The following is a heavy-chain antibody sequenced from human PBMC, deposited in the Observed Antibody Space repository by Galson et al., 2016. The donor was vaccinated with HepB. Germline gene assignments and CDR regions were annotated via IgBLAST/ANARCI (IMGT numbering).Heavy chain of an antibody. CDR3: ARAPGRRTVRRKGLRLKEEWGESTPINRFDP. CDR2: INGGNGDT. Sequence: SCKASGYIFSNFPMHWVRQAPGQRLEWMGWINGGNGDTRYSQKLQGRITITRDTSATTVYLELSSLTSEDTAVYYCARAPGRRTVRRKGLRLKEEWGESTPINRFDPWGQGTLVTVSS. CDR1: GYIFSNFP. V-gene: IGHV1-3*01. J-gene: IGHJ5*02. D-gene: IGHD3-3*01.